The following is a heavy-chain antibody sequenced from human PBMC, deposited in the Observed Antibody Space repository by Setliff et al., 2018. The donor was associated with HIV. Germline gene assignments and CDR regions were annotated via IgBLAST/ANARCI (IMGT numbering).Heavy chain of an antibody. Sequence: GGSLRLSCAASGFSFSSYGMNWVRPAPGKGMEWVSYISSTSSNIYYVDSVEGRFTISRDNADNSLYLQMNRLSAEETAVYYCARYALAVPGYHNAFDIWGQGIMVTRLL. J-gene: IGHJ3*02. CDR2: ISSTSSNI. CDR1: GFSFSSYG. D-gene: IGHD6-19*01. CDR3: ARYALAVPGYHNAFDI. V-gene: IGHV3-48*01.